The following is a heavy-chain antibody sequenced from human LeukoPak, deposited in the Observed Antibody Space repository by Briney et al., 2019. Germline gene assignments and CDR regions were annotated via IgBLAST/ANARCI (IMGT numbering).Heavy chain of an antibody. Sequence: GGSLRLSCAASGFTFSSYSMNWVRQAPGKGLEWVSYISSRSSTIYCADSVKGRFTISRDNAKNSLYLQMNSLRAEDTAVYYCARDSRSGGFELRWGQGTLVTVSS. CDR3: ARDSRSGGFELR. CDR2: ISSRSSTI. D-gene: IGHD4-23*01. V-gene: IGHV3-48*01. CDR1: GFTFSSYS. J-gene: IGHJ4*02.